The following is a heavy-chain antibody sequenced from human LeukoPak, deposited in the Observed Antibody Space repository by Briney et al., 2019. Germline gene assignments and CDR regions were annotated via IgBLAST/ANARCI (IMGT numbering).Heavy chain of an antibody. CDR3: ARWTLVRGDDYYYMDV. CDR2: IYWNDYQ. CDR1: GFSLSTSGVG. V-gene: IGHV2-5*01. Sequence: SGPTLVKPTQTLTLTCTFSGFSLSTSGVGVGWIRQPPGKALEWLALIYWNDYQRYSPSLKSRLTITKDTSKNQVVLTMTNMDPVDTATYYCARWTLVRGDDYYYMDVWGKGTTVTTSS. J-gene: IGHJ6*03. D-gene: IGHD3-10*01.